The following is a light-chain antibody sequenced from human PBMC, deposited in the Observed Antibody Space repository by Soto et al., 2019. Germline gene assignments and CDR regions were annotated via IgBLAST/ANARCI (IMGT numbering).Light chain of an antibody. J-gene: IGLJ1*01. CDR1: SSNIGSNY. V-gene: IGLV1-47*01. CDR2: RNN. CDR3: AAWDDSLSVLYV. Sequence: QSVLTQPPSASGTLGQRVTISCSGSSSNIGSNYVYWYQQLPGTAPKLLIYRNNQRPSGVPDRFSGSKSGTSASLAISGLRSEDDADYYCAAWDDSLSVLYVFGTGTKVTVL.